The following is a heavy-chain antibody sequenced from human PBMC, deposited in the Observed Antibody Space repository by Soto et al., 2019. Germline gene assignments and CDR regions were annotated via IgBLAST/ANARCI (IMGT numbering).Heavy chain of an antibody. Sequence: GGSLRLSCAASGFTFSDYYMSWIRQAPGKGLEWVSYISSSGSTIYYADSVKGRFTISRDNAKNSLYLQMNSLRAEDTAGYYFARRNCGGGCYLYSGMGVWDQWTTVAVSS. CDR2: ISSSGSTI. J-gene: IGHJ6*02. CDR1: GFTFSDYY. CDR3: ARRNCGGGCYLYSGMGV. D-gene: IGHD2-21*02. V-gene: IGHV3-11*01.